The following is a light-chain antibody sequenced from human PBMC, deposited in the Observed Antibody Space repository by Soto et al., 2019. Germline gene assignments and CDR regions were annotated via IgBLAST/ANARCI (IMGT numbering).Light chain of an antibody. CDR2: DVS. Sequence: QSALTQPASVSGSPGQSITISCTGTSSDVGGYNYVSWYQQHPGKAPQLMIYDVSDRPSGVSNRFSGSKSGNTASLTISGLQAGDEADYYCSSYTSSGTLFGGGTKLTVL. CDR1: SSDVGGYNY. CDR3: SSYTSSGTL. V-gene: IGLV2-14*01. J-gene: IGLJ2*01.